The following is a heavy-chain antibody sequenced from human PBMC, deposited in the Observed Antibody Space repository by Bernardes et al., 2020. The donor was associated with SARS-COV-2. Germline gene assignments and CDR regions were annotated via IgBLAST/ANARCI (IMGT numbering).Heavy chain of an antibody. CDR1: GFTFSDYY. CDR3: ARESRYMYQLPTVSAFDI. CDR2: ISNGGGRYT. V-gene: IGHV3-11*06. Sequence: SLRLSCAASGFTFSDYYMNWIRQAPGKGLEWVSYISNGGGRYTNYADSVKGRFTISRDVAKNSLYLQMNSLRAEDTAVYYCARESRYMYQLPTVSAFDIWGQGTMVTVSS. D-gene: IGHD2-2*01. J-gene: IGHJ3*02.